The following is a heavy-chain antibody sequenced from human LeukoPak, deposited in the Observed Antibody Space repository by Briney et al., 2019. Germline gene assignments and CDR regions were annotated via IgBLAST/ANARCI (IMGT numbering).Heavy chain of an antibody. CDR1: GFSLSNYW. D-gene: IGHD4-17*01. J-gene: IGHJ4*02. CDR2: IKQDGSEK. Sequence: GGSLRLSCAASGFSLSNYWMNWVRQAPGKGLEWVANIKQDGSEKNYVDSVKGRFTISRDNAKNSLILQMNSLRAEDTAVYYCAKDPERLRTYYFDYWGQGTLVTVSS. CDR3: AKDPERLRTYYFDY. V-gene: IGHV3-7*03.